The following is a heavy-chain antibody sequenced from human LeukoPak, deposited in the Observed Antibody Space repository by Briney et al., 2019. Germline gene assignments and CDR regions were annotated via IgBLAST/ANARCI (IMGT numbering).Heavy chain of an antibody. CDR1: GFTFSSYA. J-gene: IGHJ6*02. Sequence: GGSLRLSCAASGFTFSSYAMHWVRQAPGKGLEWVAVISYDGSNKYYADSVKGRFTISRDNSKNTLYLQMNSLRAEDTAVYYCARDKIAAAGRGRYYYGMDVWGQGTTVTVSS. V-gene: IGHV3-30-3*01. CDR3: ARDKIAAAGRGRYYYGMDV. D-gene: IGHD6-13*01. CDR2: ISYDGSNK.